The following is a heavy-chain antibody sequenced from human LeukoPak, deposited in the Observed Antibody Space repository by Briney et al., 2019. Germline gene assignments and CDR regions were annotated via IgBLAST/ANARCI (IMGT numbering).Heavy chain of an antibody. CDR2: TRYDGSNK. CDR1: GFTFSSYG. D-gene: IGHD2-2*02. Sequence: GGSLRLSCAASGFTFSSYGMHWVRQAPGKGLEWVAFTRYDGSNKYYADSVKGRFTISRDNSKNTLYLQMNSLRAEDTAVYYCAKVVGICSSTSCYTAESDYWGQGTLVTVSS. J-gene: IGHJ4*02. V-gene: IGHV3-30*02. CDR3: AKVVGICSSTSCYTAESDY.